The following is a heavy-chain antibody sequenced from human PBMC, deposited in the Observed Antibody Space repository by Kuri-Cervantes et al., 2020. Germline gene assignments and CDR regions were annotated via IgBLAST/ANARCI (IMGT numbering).Heavy chain of an antibody. CDR2: IWYDGSNK. Sequence: GESLKISCAASGFTFSSYGMHWVRQAPGKGLEWVAVIWYDGSNKFYADSVKGRFTISRDNSKNTLYLQMNSLRAEDTAVYYCATSSRNAFDIWGQGTMVTVSS. V-gene: IGHV3-33*08. D-gene: IGHD6-13*01. J-gene: IGHJ3*02. CDR3: ATSSRNAFDI. CDR1: GFTFSSYG.